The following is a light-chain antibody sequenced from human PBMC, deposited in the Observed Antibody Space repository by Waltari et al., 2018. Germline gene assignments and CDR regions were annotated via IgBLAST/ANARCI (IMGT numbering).Light chain of an antibody. Sequence: EIVMTQSPATLSVSPGERATLSCRASQSVSSNLAWYQQKLGQAPRLLIYGASTRATGTPVRFSGSGSGTEFTLTISSLQSEDFAVYYCQQYNKWPRTFAQGTKVEIK. CDR3: QQYNKWPRT. V-gene: IGKV3-15*01. J-gene: IGKJ1*01. CDR1: QSVSSN. CDR2: GAS.